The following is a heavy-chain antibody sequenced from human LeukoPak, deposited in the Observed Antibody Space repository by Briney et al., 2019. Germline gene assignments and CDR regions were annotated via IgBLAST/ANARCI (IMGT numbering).Heavy chain of an antibody. CDR3: AKDQPGDPYYMDV. J-gene: IGHJ6*03. D-gene: IGHD7-27*01. Sequence: GGSLRLSCAASGFTFSSYGMHWVRQAPGKGLEWVAFIRFDGSNKYYADSVKGRFTISRDNSKNTLYLQMNSLRAEDTAVYYCAKDQPGDPYYMDVWGKGTTVTVSS. V-gene: IGHV3-30*02. CDR1: GFTFSSYG. CDR2: IRFDGSNK.